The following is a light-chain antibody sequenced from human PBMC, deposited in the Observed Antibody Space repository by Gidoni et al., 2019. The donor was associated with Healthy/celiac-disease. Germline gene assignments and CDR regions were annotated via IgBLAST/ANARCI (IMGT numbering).Light chain of an antibody. V-gene: IGLV1-44*01. CDR3: AAWDDSLNGPNYV. CDR1: SSNIGSNT. CDR2: SNN. Sequence: QPVLAQPPAASGPPVHRVSTSCSGSSSNIGSNTVNWYQQLPGTAPKPLIYSNNQRPSGVPDLFSGSKSCTSASLAISGLQSEDEADYYCAAWDDSLNGPNYVFGTGTKVTVL. J-gene: IGLJ1*01.